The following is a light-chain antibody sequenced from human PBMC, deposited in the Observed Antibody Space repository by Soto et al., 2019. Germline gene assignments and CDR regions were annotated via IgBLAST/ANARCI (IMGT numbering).Light chain of an antibody. Sequence: EIVLTQSPGTLSLSPGERATLSCRASQSVGSNYRAWYQQTPGQAPRLLIHGASTRATGIPDRFSGSGSGTDFTLTLSRLESEDSAVYYCHQYASSPLTFGQGTRLEIK. J-gene: IGKJ5*01. CDR1: QSVGSNY. CDR3: HQYASSPLT. CDR2: GAS. V-gene: IGKV3-20*01.